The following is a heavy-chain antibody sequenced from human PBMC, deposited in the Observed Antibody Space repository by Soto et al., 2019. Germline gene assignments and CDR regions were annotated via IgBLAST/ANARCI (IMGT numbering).Heavy chain of an antibody. Sequence: GASVKVSCKASGGTFSSYAISWVRQAPGQGLEWMGGIIPIFGTANYAQKFQGRVTITADESTSTAYMELSSLRSEDTAVYYCASPSIAAAGSDAFDIWGQGTMVTVSS. D-gene: IGHD6-13*01. CDR3: ASPSIAAAGSDAFDI. CDR2: IIPIFGTA. V-gene: IGHV1-69*13. J-gene: IGHJ3*02. CDR1: GGTFSSYA.